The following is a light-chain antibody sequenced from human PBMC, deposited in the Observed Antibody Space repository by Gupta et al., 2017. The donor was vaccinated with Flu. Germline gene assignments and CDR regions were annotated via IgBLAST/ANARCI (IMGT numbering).Light chain of an antibody. CDR3: LSADSSGTWV. Sequence: LGKIARITCSGEALPKKYAYWYQQKPGQFPVLVIYKDSERPSGIPERFSGSSSGTIVTLTISGVQAEDEADYYCLSADSSGTWVFGGGTKLTVL. CDR1: ALPKKY. V-gene: IGLV3-16*01. J-gene: IGLJ3*02. CDR2: KDS.